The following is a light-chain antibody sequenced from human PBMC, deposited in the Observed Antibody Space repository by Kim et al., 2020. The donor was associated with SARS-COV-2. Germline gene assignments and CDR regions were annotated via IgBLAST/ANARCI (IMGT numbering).Light chain of an antibody. J-gene: IGLJ3*02. CDR2: EDN. CDR3: QSYDSSNWV. V-gene: IGLV6-57*03. CDR1: SGSIASNY. Sequence: GKTVTISGTRISGSIASNYVQWYQQRPGSAPTTVIYEDNQRPSGVPARFSGSIDSSSNSASLTISGLKTEDEADYYCQSYDSSNWVFGGGTQLTVL.